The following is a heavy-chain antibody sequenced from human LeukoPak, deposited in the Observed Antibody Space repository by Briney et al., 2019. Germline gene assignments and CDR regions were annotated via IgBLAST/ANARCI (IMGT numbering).Heavy chain of an antibody. J-gene: IGHJ4*01. V-gene: IGHV3-23*01. Sequence: GGPLRLSCAASGFIFSSHVMSWVRQAPGRGLEWVSGISPSGGSINYADSVKGRFTISRDNSKNTLYLQMNSRRAEDTAVYYCAEGYSYADYWGQGTLVTVSS. CDR1: GFIFSSHV. CDR2: ISPSGGSI. CDR3: AEGYSYADY. D-gene: IGHD3-16*01.